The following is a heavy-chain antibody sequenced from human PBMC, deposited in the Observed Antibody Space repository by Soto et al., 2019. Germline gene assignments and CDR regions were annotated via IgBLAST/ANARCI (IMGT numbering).Heavy chain of an antibody. Sequence: LRLSCEASGFIFSNYDMYWVRQGPGKGLEWVALMRSDGSNKYYVDSVKGRFTISRDNSKNMLFLQMDSLRAEDTAVYYCARAHISSEISMPQTFHHWGPGTLVTVSS. CDR2: MRSDGSNK. J-gene: IGHJ1*01. D-gene: IGHD2-2*01. CDR1: GFIFSNYD. V-gene: IGHV3-33*01. CDR3: ARAHISSEISMPQTFHH.